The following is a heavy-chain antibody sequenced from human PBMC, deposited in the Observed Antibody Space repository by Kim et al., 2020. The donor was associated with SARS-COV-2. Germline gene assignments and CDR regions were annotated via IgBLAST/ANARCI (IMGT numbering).Heavy chain of an antibody. V-gene: IGHV1-69*13. J-gene: IGHJ6*02. CDR1: GGTFSSYA. CDR3: ARGPSYYDSSGYYYETHKISYYGMDV. D-gene: IGHD3-22*01. Sequence: SVKVSCKASGGTFSSYAISWVRQAPGQGLEWMGGIIPIFGTANYAQKFQGRVTITADESTSTAYMELSSLRSEDTAVYYCARGPSYYDSSGYYYETHKISYYGMDVWGQGTTVTVSS. CDR2: IIPIFGTA.